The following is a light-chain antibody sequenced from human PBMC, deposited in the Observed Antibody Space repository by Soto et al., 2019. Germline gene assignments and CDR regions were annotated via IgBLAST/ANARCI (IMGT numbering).Light chain of an antibody. CDR2: EAS. V-gene: IGKV3-11*01. Sequence: EIVMTQSPATLSVSPGERATLSCRASQSVSSSLAWYQQKLGQAPRLLIYEASDRATGIPARFSGSGSGTDFTLTIRSLEPEDFAVYYCQQRSNWPITFGQGTRLEIK. CDR1: QSVSSS. J-gene: IGKJ5*01. CDR3: QQRSNWPIT.